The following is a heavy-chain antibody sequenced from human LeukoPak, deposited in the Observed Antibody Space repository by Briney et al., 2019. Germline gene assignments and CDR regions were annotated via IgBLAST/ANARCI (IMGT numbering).Heavy chain of an antibody. J-gene: IGHJ4*02. CDR3: AKDPYYYDSSGDSY. D-gene: IGHD3-22*01. Sequence: GGSLRLSCAASGFTFSNYAMSWVRQAPGKGLEWVAVISYDGSNKYYADSVKGRFTISRDNSKNTLYLQMNSLRAEDTAVYYCAKDPYYYDSSGDSYWGQGTLVTVSS. CDR1: GFTFSNYA. CDR2: ISYDGSNK. V-gene: IGHV3-30*18.